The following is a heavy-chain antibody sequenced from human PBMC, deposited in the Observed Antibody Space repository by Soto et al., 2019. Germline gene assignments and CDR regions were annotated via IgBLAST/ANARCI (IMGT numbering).Heavy chain of an antibody. CDR3: ASTMGYCSGGSCSQAFDY. Sequence: QVQLVQSGAEVKKPGSSVKVSCKASGGTFSSYTISWVRQAPGQGLEWMGRIIPILGIANYAQKFQGSVTITADKSTSTAYMELSSVRSEDTAVYYCASTMGYCSGGSCSQAFDYWGQGTLVTVSS. CDR1: GGTFSSYT. D-gene: IGHD2-15*01. CDR2: IIPILGIA. V-gene: IGHV1-69*02. J-gene: IGHJ4*02.